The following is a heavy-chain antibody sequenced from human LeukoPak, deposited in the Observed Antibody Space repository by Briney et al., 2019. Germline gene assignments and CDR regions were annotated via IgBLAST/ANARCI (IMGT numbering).Heavy chain of an antibody. CDR1: GFTFSSYS. V-gene: IGHV3-21*01. CDR3: ARVQDCSSTSCYFGSFDY. J-gene: IGHJ4*02. Sequence: PGGSLRLSCAASGFTFSSYSMNWVRQAPGKGLEWVSSISSSSSYIYYADSVKGRFTISRDNAKNSLYLQMNSLRAEDTAVYYCARVQDCSSTSCYFGSFDYWGQGTLVTVSS. D-gene: IGHD2-2*01. CDR2: ISSSSSYI.